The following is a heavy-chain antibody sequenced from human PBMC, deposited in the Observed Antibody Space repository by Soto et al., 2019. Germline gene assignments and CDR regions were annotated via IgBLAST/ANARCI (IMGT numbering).Heavy chain of an antibody. V-gene: IGHV1-2*02. CDR1: GYPVTAYY. D-gene: IGHD3-3*01. CDR2: INPATGAA. J-gene: IGHJ3*02. CDR3: ARRGGVGVAGSAAFDM. Sequence: QLHLVQSGAVVKKPGASVTVSCSASGYPVTAYYMHWVRQAPGRGLEWMGGINPATGAAKYTQTFQGRVTMTRDTSTSTVLMELSGPTSGDTAVFFCARRGGVGVAGSAAFDMWGQGTLVTVSS.